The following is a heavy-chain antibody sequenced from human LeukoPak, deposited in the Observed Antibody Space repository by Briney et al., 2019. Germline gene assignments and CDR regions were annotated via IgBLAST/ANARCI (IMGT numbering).Heavy chain of an antibody. CDR2: IYYSGST. D-gene: IGHD3-22*01. Sequence: SETLSLTCTVSGGSISSYYWSWIRQPPGKGLEWIGYIYYSGSTNYNPSLKSRVTISVDTSKNQFSLKLSSVTAADTAVYYCARDSPVYYDSSGYYLGYFDYWGQGTLVTVSS. V-gene: IGHV4-59*01. J-gene: IGHJ4*02. CDR3: ARDSPVYYDSSGYYLGYFDY. CDR1: GGSISSYY.